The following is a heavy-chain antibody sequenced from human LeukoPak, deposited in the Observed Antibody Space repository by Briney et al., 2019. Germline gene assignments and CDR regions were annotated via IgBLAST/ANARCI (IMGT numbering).Heavy chain of an antibody. Sequence: KASETLSLTCTVSGYSISSGYYWGWIRQPPGKGLEWIGSGSTYYNPSLKSRVTISVDTSKNQFSLKLSSVTAADTAMYYCARVGGGSYGGRVFDYWGQGTLVTVSS. V-gene: IGHV4-38-2*02. CDR1: GYSISSGYY. D-gene: IGHD2-21*01. CDR3: ARVGGGSYGGRVFDY. CDR2: SGST. J-gene: IGHJ4*02.